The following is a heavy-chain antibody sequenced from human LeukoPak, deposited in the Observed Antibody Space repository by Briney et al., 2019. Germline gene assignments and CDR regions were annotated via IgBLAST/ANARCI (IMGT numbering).Heavy chain of an antibody. D-gene: IGHD5-18*01. CDR3: ARGRGYGYGFADY. Sequence: PSETLSLTCAVYGGSFSGYYWSWIRQPPGKGLEWIGEINHSGSTNYNPSLKSRVTISVDTSKNQFSLKLSSVTAADTAVYYCARGRGYGYGFADYWGQGTLVTVSS. J-gene: IGHJ4*02. CDR2: INHSGST. V-gene: IGHV4-34*01. CDR1: GGSFSGYY.